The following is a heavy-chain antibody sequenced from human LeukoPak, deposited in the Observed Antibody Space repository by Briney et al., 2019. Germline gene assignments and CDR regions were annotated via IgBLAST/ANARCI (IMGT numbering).Heavy chain of an antibody. D-gene: IGHD2-15*01. Sequence: SETLSLTCTVSGGSIRSYFWSWIRQPPGKGLEWIGYIYYSGSTHYNPSLKSRVTISVDTSKNQFSLKLSSVTAADTAVYYCARSYCSGGSCYSRGDAFDIWGQGTMVTVSS. V-gene: IGHV4-59*04. CDR2: IYYSGST. CDR1: GGSIRSYF. CDR3: ARSYCSGGSCYSRGDAFDI. J-gene: IGHJ3*02.